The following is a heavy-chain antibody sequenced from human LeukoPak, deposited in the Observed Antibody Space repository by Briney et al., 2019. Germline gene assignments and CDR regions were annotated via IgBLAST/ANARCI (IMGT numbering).Heavy chain of an antibody. CDR1: GFTFSSYS. CDR3: ARVGHAGPYSSSWGYYYGMDV. J-gene: IGHJ6*02. V-gene: IGHV3-21*01. Sequence: GGSLRLSCAASGFTFSSYSVNWVRQAPGKGLEWVSSISSSSSYIYYADSVKGRFTISRDNAKNSLYLQMNSLRAEDTAVYYCARVGHAGPYSSSWGYYYGMDVWGQGTMVTVSS. CDR2: ISSSSSYI. D-gene: IGHD6-13*01.